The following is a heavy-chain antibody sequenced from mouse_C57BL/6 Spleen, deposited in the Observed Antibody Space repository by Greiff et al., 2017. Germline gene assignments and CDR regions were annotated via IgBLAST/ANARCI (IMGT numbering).Heavy chain of an antibody. CDR3: ARRGNDVYWYFDV. J-gene: IGHJ1*03. CDR2: IWSGGST. V-gene: IGHV2-2*01. CDR1: GFSLTSYG. Sequence: QVQLQQSGPGLVQPSQSLSITCTVSGFSLTSYGVHWVRQSPGKGLEWLGVIWSGGSTDYNAAFISRLSISKDNSKSQVFFKMNSLQADDTAIYYCARRGNDVYWYFDVWGTGTTVTVSS.